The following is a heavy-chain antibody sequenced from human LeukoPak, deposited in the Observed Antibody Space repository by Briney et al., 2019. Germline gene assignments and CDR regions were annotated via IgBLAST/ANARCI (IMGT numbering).Heavy chain of an antibody. J-gene: IGHJ4*02. D-gene: IGHD2-2*01. CDR2: ISYDGSNK. CDR3: ASVALYYADDFDY. V-gene: IGHV3-30-3*01. Sequence: SGGSLRLSCAASGFTFSIYAMHWVRQAPGKGLEWVAVISYDGSNKYYADSVKGRFTISRDNSKNTLYLQMNSLRAEDTAVYYCASVALYYADDFDYWGQGTLVTVSS. CDR1: GFTFSIYA.